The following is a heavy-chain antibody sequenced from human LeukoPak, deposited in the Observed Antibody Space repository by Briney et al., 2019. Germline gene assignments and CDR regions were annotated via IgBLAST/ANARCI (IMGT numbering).Heavy chain of an antibody. Sequence: SETLSLTCTVSGGSISGYYWSWIRQPPWKGLEWIGYIYYSGSPDYNPSLKSRVTISVDTSKNQFSLKLSSVTAADTAVYYCAKDYSGSYSRYYYYYMDVWGKGTTVTVSS. J-gene: IGHJ6*03. D-gene: IGHD1-26*01. CDR1: GGSISGYY. CDR2: IYYSGSP. CDR3: AKDYSGSYSRYYYYYMDV. V-gene: IGHV4-59*12.